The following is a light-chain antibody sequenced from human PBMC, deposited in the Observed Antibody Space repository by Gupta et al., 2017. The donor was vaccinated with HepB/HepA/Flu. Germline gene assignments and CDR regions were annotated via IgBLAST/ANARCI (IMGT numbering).Light chain of an antibody. CDR1: SSDY. V-gene: IGLV2-14*03. CDR2: NVS. CDR3: SSYTYTTTLVV. Sequence: QPAFTKPPSLAWSPGQSITISCTGTSSDYVSWYQQYPGKAPKLLIYNVSDRPSGVSHRFSGSKSGNTASLSISGLQTEDEAYYYCSSYTYTTTLVVFGGGTKLTVL. J-gene: IGLJ2*01.